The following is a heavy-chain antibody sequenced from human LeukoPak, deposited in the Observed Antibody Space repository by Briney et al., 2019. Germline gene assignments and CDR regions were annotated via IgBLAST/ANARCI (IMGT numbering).Heavy chain of an antibody. V-gene: IGHV3-23*01. J-gene: IGHJ2*01. Sequence: GGSPRLPCAASGFTFSIYAMNWVRQAPGKGLEWVSGISGRGEHTHYADSVKGRFTISRDNSNNTLYLQMNSLRAEDAAVYYCARDLSGDWYFDLWGRGTLVTVSS. CDR2: ISGRGEHT. CDR3: ARDLSGDWYFDL. D-gene: IGHD7-27*01. CDR1: GFTFSIYA.